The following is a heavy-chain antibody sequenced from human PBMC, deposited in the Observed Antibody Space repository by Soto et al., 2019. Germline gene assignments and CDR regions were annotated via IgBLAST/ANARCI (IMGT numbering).Heavy chain of an antibody. V-gene: IGHV3-23*01. D-gene: IGHD3-10*01. CDR1: GFTFSSHG. CDR2: ISGTGEST. CDR3: AKKAPGLAGEWYFDH. Sequence: EAQLLESGGGLVQPGGSLRLSCAASGFTFSSHGLSWVRQAPGRGLEWVSGISGTGESTYYADSVKGRFTISRDNSKNTVYLQMNSLRVDDTAIYYCAKKAPGLAGEWYFDHWGQGTRVAVSS. J-gene: IGHJ4*02.